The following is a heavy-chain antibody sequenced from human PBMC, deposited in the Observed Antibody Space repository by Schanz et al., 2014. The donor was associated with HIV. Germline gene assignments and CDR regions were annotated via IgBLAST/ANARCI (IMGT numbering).Heavy chain of an antibody. CDR2: ISWNSGSI. CDR1: GFIFNDFA. CDR3: AKDWARTAGYCFHY. D-gene: IGHD3-9*01. Sequence: EVHLVESGGGLVKPGGSLRLSCAASGFIFNDFAMHGVWTAPGKGMTWVSTISWNSGSIAYADSVKGRFTISRDNAKNSLYLQMNSLRAEDTAFYYCAKDWARTAGYCFHYSRPGTLVTVSS. J-gene: IGHJ4*02. V-gene: IGHV3-9*01.